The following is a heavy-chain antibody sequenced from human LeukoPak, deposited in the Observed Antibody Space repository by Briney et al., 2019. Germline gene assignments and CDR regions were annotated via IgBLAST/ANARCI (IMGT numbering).Heavy chain of an antibody. Sequence: PSETLSLTCTVSGGSIRRSSYYWGWTRQPPGKGLEWIGSIYYTGSTYYNPSLKSRVTISVDTSKNQFSLKLSSVTAADTAVYYCARSSLLWFGRAVDPWGQGTLVTVSS. V-gene: IGHV4-39*07. D-gene: IGHD3-10*01. CDR1: GGSIRRSSYY. J-gene: IGHJ5*02. CDR3: ARSSLLWFGRAVDP. CDR2: IYYTGST.